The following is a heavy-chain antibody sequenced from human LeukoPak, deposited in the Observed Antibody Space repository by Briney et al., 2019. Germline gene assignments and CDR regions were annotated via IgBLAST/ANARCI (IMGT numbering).Heavy chain of an antibody. D-gene: IGHD1-26*01. V-gene: IGHV3-7*01. J-gene: IGHJ4*02. Sequence: GGSLRLSCAASGFTFSSYAMSWVRQAPGKGLEWVANIKQDGSEKYYVDSVKGRFTISRDNAKNSLYLQMSSLRAEDTAIYYCAREVLRESYNDYWGQGTLVTVSS. CDR2: IKQDGSEK. CDR1: GFTFSSYA. CDR3: AREVLRESYNDY.